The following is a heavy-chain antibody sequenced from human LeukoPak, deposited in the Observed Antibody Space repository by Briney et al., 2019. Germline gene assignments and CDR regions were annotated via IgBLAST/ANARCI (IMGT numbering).Heavy chain of an antibody. CDR3: ARHGGYHSPIDY. J-gene: IGHJ4*02. D-gene: IGHD3-22*01. V-gene: IGHV4-31*03. CDR1: GGSISSGGYY. CDR2: IYYSGST. Sequence: HPSQTLSLTCTVSGGSISSGGYYWSWIRQHPGKGLEWIGYIYYSGSTYYNPSLKSRVTISVDTSKNQFSLKLSSVTAADTAVYYCARHGGYHSPIDYWGQGTLVTVSS.